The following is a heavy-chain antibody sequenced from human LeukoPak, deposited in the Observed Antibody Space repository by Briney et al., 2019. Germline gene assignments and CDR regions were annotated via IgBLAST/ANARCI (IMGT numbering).Heavy chain of an antibody. J-gene: IGHJ2*01. CDR1: GYTFIGYY. Sequence: ASVKVTFKASGYTFIGYYMHWVRQAPGQGLEWMGWINPNSGGTNYAQKFQGRLTMTRDTSISTAYMELSRLTSDDTAVYYCARDVTGDQSWFFDLWGRGTLVTVSS. CDR3: ARDVTGDQSWFFDL. V-gene: IGHV1-2*02. CDR2: INPNSGGT. D-gene: IGHD7-27*01.